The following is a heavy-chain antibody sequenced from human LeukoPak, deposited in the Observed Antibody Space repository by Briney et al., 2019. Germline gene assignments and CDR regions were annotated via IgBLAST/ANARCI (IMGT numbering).Heavy chain of an antibody. Sequence: ASVKVSCKASGYTFTSYDINWVRQATGQGLEWMGWMNPNSGNTGYAQKFQGRVTMTRNTSISTAYMELSSLRSEDTAVYYCARCTAAAGTYYYYYYYIDVWGKGTTVTISS. D-gene: IGHD6-13*01. CDR3: ARCTAAAGTYYYYYYYIDV. CDR2: MNPNSGNT. V-gene: IGHV1-8*01. J-gene: IGHJ6*03. CDR1: GYTFTSYD.